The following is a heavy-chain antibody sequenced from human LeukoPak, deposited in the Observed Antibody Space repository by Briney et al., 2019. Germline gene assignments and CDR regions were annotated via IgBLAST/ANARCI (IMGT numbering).Heavy chain of an antibody. Sequence: GGSLRLSCAASGFTFSSYSMNWVRQAPGKGLEWVSSISSSSSYIYYADSVKGRFTISRDNSKNTLYLQMNSLRAEDTAVFYCAKDRGSGIAAAGPDYWGQGTLVTVSS. CDR1: GFTFSSYS. CDR3: AKDRGSGIAAAGPDY. J-gene: IGHJ4*02. CDR2: ISSSSSYI. D-gene: IGHD6-13*01. V-gene: IGHV3-21*01.